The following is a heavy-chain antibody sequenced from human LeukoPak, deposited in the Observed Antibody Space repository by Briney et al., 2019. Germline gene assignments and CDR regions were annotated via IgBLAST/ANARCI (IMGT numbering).Heavy chain of an antibody. J-gene: IGHJ6*02. CDR3: ARAGGLDV. V-gene: IGHV3-7*01. CDR1: GFTFSSHW. CDR2: IKHDGRQK. Sequence: PGGSLRLSCVGSGFTFSSHWMTWVRQAPGKGLEWVANIKHDGRQKYYVDSAKGRFTISRDNAKNSLYLQMNSLRAEDTAVYYCARAGGLDVWGQGTTVTVSS.